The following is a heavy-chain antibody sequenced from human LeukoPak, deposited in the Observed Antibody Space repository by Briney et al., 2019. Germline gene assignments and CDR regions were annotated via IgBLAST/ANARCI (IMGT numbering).Heavy chain of an antibody. V-gene: IGHV4-39*01. J-gene: IGHJ4*02. CDR3: ARYDSGGFYRNFDY. Sequence: SETLSLTCTVSSGSISSSSYYWGWIRQPPGKGLGRIGNIYYSGSTYYNPSLKSRVAISVDTSQSQFSLRLGSVTAADTAVYYCARYDSGGFYRNFDYWGQGTLVTVSS. CDR1: SGSISSSSYY. D-gene: IGHD3-22*01. CDR2: IYYSGST.